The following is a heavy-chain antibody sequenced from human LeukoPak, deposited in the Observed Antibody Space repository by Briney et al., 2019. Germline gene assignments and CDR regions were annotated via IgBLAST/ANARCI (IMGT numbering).Heavy chain of an antibody. J-gene: IGHJ4*02. Sequence: SVKVSCKASGGTFSSYAISWERQAPGQGLEWMGRIIPILGIANYAQKFQGRVTITADKSTSTAYMELSSLRSEDTAVYYCARGAFGAPRASYYFDYWGQGTLVTVSS. D-gene: IGHD3-16*01. CDR1: GGTFSSYA. V-gene: IGHV1-69*04. CDR2: IIPILGIA. CDR3: ARGAFGAPRASYYFDY.